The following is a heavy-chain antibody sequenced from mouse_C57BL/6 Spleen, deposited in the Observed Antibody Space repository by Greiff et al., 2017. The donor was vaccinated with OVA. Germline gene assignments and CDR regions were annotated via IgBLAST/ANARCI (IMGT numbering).Heavy chain of an antibody. J-gene: IGHJ3*01. CDR2: INPGSGGT. D-gene: IGHD1-1*01. CDR3: ARSEDGSSPRGFAY. V-gene: IGHV1-54*01. Sequence: VQRVESGAELVRPGTSVKVSCKASGYAFTNYLIEWVKQRPGQGLEWIGVINPGSGGTNYNEKFKGKATLTADKSSSTAYMQLSSLTSEDSAVYFCARSEDGSSPRGFAYWGQGTLVTVSA. CDR1: GYAFTNYL.